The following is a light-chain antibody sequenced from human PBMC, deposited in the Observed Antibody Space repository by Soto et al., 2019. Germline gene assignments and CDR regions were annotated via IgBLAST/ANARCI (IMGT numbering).Light chain of an antibody. J-gene: IGKJ1*01. V-gene: IGKV1-6*01. CDR2: AAS. Sequence: AIQMTQSPSSLSASVGDRVTITCRASRDIGNDLGWYQQNPGKAPKHLIFAASNLQSGVPSRFSGGGSGTDCTLTISCLQAYDFATYYCLQHVNFSWTFGQGTKVE. CDR1: RDIGND. CDR3: LQHVNFSWT.